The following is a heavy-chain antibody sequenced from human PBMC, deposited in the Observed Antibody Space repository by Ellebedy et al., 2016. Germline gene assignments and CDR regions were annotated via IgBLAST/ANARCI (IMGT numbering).Heavy chain of an antibody. V-gene: IGHV3-73*01. CDR3: TRYGDYVH. Sequence: GGSLRLSCAASGFTFSGSAMHWVRQASGKGLEWVGRIRSKANSYATVNAASVKGMFTISRDDSKNTAYLQMNSLKTEDTAVYYCTRYGDYVHWGQGTLVTVSS. CDR2: IRSKANSYAT. J-gene: IGHJ4*02. CDR1: GFTFSGSA. D-gene: IGHD4-17*01.